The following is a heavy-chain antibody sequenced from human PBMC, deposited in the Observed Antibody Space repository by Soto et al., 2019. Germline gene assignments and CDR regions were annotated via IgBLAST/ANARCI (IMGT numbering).Heavy chain of an antibody. Sequence: GGSLRLSCAASGFTFSSYAMHWVRQAPGRGLEWVAVISYDGSNKYYADSVKGRFTISRDNSKNTLYLQMNSLRAEDTAVYYCARQGGYNWNHSPYYYYYYGMDVWGQGTTVTVSS. CDR3: ARQGGYNWNHSPYYYYYYGMDV. D-gene: IGHD1-20*01. J-gene: IGHJ6*02. CDR1: GFTFSSYA. V-gene: IGHV3-30-3*01. CDR2: ISYDGSNK.